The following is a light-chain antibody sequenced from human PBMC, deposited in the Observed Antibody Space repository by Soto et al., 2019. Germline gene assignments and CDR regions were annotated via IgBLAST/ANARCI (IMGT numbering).Light chain of an antibody. Sequence: QSVLTQPPSVSAAPGQKVTISCSGGSSNIGNYYVSWYQQLPGVAPKLLIFASDKRPSGIPDRFSGSQSGASGTLDITGLQTGDEADYYCGSWDGSLNTYVLGTGTKLTVL. J-gene: IGLJ1*01. CDR1: SSNIGNYY. CDR2: ASD. CDR3: GSWDGSLNTYV. V-gene: IGLV1-51*01.